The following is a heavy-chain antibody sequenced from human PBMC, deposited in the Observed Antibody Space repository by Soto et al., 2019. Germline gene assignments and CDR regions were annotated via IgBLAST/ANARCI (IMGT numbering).Heavy chain of an antibody. CDR1: GYTFTSYA. CDR2: INAGNGNT. D-gene: IGHD6-19*01. Sequence: ASVKVSCKASGYTFTSYAMHWVRQAPGQRLEWMGWINAGNGNTKYSQKFQGRVTITRDTSASTAYMELSSLRSEDTAVYYCARSMAVAVYFDYWGQGTLVTVS. CDR3: ARSMAVAVYFDY. V-gene: IGHV1-3*01. J-gene: IGHJ4*02.